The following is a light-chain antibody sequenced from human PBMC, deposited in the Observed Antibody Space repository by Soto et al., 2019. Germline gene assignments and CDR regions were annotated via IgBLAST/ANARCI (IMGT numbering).Light chain of an antibody. V-gene: IGKV1-12*01. CDR1: QAIDSW. Sequence: DIQMTQSPSSVSASVGDRVTTTCRASQAIDSWLAWYQQKPGEAPKLLIFTGSLLHSGVPPRFSGSGSGTDFTLTSSSLQPEDFATYYCQQTLSFPPTFGQGTKV. CDR3: QQTLSFPPT. J-gene: IGKJ1*01. CDR2: TGS.